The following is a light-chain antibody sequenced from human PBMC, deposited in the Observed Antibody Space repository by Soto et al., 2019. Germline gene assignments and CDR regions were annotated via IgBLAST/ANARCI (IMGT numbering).Light chain of an antibody. CDR2: EGS. CDR3: CSYAGSSTLNWV. CDR1: SSDVGGYNY. Sequence: QSALTQPASVSGSPGQSITISCTGASSDVGGYNYVSWYQQHPGKAPKLMIYEGSKRPSGVSNRFSGSKSGNTASLTISGLQAEDEADYYCCSYAGSSTLNWVFGGGTKVTVL. V-gene: IGLV2-23*01. J-gene: IGLJ3*02.